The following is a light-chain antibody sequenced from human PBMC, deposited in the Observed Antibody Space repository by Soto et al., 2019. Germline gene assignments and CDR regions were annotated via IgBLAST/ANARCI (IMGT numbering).Light chain of an antibody. CDR2: GAS. V-gene: IGKV3-20*01. Sequence: EIVLTQSPGTLSLSPGERATLSCRASESVSDNYLAWYQQRSGQAPRLGIYGASSRASAVPDRFSGSGSGADFTLTISRLEPEDFAVYYCQQYGSSPLTFGGGTKVDIK. J-gene: IGKJ4*01. CDR3: QQYGSSPLT. CDR1: ESVSDNY.